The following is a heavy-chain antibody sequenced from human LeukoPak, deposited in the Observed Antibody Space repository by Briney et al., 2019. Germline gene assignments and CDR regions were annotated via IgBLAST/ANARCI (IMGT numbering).Heavy chain of an antibody. CDR1: GGSISSYY. Sequence: SETLSLTCTVSGGSISSYYWSWIRQPPGKGLEWIGYIYYSGSTNYNPSLKSRVTISVDTSTNQFSLKLSSVTAADTAVYYCAGERGEEYSSGWYKRNYFDNWGQGIRVTVSS. CDR3: AGERGEEYSSGWYKRNYFDN. D-gene: IGHD6-19*01. J-gene: IGHJ4*02. CDR2: IYYSGST. V-gene: IGHV4-59*01.